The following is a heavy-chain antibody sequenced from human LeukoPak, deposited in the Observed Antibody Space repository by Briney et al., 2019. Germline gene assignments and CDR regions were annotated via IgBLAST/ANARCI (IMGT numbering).Heavy chain of an antibody. CDR1: GYTFTGYY. CDR3: ARVTITGTTIDY. J-gene: IGHJ4*02. CDR2: INPNSGGA. D-gene: IGHD1-20*01. V-gene: IGHV1-2*02. Sequence: ASVKVSCKASGYTFTGYYIHWVRQAPGQGLEWVGWINPNSGGAKYAQKFQGRVTMTRDTSISTAYMELSRLRSDDTAVYYCARVTITGTTIDYWGQGTLVTVSS.